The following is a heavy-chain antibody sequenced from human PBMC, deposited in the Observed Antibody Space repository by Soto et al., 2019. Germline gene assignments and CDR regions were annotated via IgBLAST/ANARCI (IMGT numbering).Heavy chain of an antibody. CDR2: IYYSGST. Sequence: SETLSLTCTVSGGSISSYYWSWIRQPPGKGLEWIGYIYYSGSTNYNPSLKSRVTISVDTSKNQFSLKLSSVTAADTAVYYCARIGFDAFDIWGQGTMVTVSS. J-gene: IGHJ3*02. CDR1: GGSISSYY. D-gene: IGHD3-16*01. V-gene: IGHV4-59*08. CDR3: ARIGFDAFDI.